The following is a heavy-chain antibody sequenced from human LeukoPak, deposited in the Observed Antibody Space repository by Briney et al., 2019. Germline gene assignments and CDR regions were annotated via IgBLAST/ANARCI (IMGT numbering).Heavy chain of an antibody. Sequence: SETLSLTCTVSGGSISSSSYYWGWIRQPPGKGLEWIGSIYYSGSTYYNPSLKSRVTISVDTSKNQFSLKLSSVTAADTAVYYCARDQAEDGYNDYFDYWGQGTLVTVSS. CDR2: IYYSGST. CDR1: GGSISSSSYY. J-gene: IGHJ4*02. D-gene: IGHD5-24*01. V-gene: IGHV4-39*07. CDR3: ARDQAEDGYNDYFDY.